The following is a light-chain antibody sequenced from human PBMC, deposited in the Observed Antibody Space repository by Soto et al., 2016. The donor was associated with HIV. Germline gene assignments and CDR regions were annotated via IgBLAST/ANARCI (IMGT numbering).Light chain of an antibody. CDR2: DDS. CDR1: NVESKS. J-gene: IGLJ2*01. CDR3: QVWDVSGDLVV. Sequence: SYELTQPPSLSVAPRKTARITCGGDNVESKSVQWYQQKPGQAPVLVVYDDSDRPSGIPERFSGSNSGNTATLTISGVEAGDEADYYCQVWDVSGDLVVFGGGTKLTVL. V-gene: IGLV3-21*03.